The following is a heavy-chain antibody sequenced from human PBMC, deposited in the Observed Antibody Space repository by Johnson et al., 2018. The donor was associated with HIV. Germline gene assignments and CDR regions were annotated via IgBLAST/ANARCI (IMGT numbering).Heavy chain of an antibody. V-gene: IGHV3-66*03. CDR1: GFTVSSNY. Sequence: VQVVESGGGLIQPGGSLRLSCAASGFTVSSNYMRWVRQAPGQGLEWVSVIYSGGSTYYAASVKCRFTISRDNSKNTLYLQMNSRSAEDTAVYYCAWEGITMIVVVIKGAFDIWGQGTMVTVSS. CDR2: IYSGGST. D-gene: IGHD3-22*01. CDR3: AWEGITMIVVVIKGAFDI. J-gene: IGHJ3*02.